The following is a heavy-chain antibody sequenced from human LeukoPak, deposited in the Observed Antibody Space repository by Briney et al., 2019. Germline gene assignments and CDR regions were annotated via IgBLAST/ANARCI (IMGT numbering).Heavy chain of an antibody. D-gene: IGHD3-10*01. J-gene: IGHJ4*02. Sequence: QAGGSVRLSCAASGFTFSSYAMSWVRQAPGKGLEWVSAISGSGGSTYYADSVKGRFTISRDNSKNTLYLQMNSLRAEDTAVYYCANPKAGDYYGSGSYYIGNYYFGYWGQGTLVTVSS. CDR1: GFTFSSYA. CDR3: ANPKAGDYYGSGSYYIGNYYFGY. V-gene: IGHV3-23*01. CDR2: ISGSGGST.